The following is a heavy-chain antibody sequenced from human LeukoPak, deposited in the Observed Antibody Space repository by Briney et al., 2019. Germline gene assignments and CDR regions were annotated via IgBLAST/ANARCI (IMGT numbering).Heavy chain of an antibody. CDR3: ARAYSGSRVFDI. CDR1: YW. V-gene: IGHV5-51*01. Sequence: YWSWIRQPAGKGLEWMGIIYPGDSDTRYSPSFQGQVTISADKSISTAYLQWSSLKASDTAMYYCARAYSGSRVFDIWGQGTMVTVSS. J-gene: IGHJ3*02. CDR2: IYPGDSDT. D-gene: IGHD1-26*01.